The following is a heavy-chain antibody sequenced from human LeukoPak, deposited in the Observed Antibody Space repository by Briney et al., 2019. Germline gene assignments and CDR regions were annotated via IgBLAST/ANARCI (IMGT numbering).Heavy chain of an antibody. Sequence: GGSLRLSCAASGLTFGSYTMSWVRQAPGKGLEWVANIKQDGSEKYYVDSVKGRFTISRDNAKNSLYLQMNSLRAEDTAVYYCAREGYDILTAVAPNEYYFDYWGQGTLVTVSS. CDR2: IKQDGSEK. CDR3: AREGYDILTAVAPNEYYFDY. CDR1: GLTFGSYT. V-gene: IGHV3-7*01. J-gene: IGHJ4*02. D-gene: IGHD3-9*01.